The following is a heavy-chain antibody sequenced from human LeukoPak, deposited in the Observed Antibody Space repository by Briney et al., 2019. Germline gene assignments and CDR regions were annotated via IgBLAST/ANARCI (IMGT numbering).Heavy chain of an antibody. Sequence: GASVKVSCMASGYTFTGYYMHWVRQAPGQGLEWMGWINPHSGGTNYAQKFQGRVTMTRETSISTAYMELSRLRSDDTAVYYCARVPRGYSSSHPDYWGQGTLVTVSS. J-gene: IGHJ4*02. CDR3: ARVPRGYSSSHPDY. V-gene: IGHV1-2*02. CDR1: GYTFTGYY. D-gene: IGHD6-6*01. CDR2: INPHSGGT.